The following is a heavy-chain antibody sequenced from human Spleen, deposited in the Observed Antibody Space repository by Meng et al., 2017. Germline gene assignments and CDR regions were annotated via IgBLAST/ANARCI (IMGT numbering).Heavy chain of an antibody. D-gene: IGHD3-16*01. CDR2: TYYRSKWYN. CDR3: ARQEGAFDY. V-gene: IGHV6-1*01. CDR1: GDSVSSNSAA. Sequence: QIQLQQSGPGLVKPSQTPPPTCAISGDSVSSNSAAWNWLRQSPPRGLEWLGRTYYRSKWYNDYAVSVKSRITINPDTSKNQFSLQLNSVTPEDTAVYYCARQEGAFDYWGQGTLVTVSS. J-gene: IGHJ4*02.